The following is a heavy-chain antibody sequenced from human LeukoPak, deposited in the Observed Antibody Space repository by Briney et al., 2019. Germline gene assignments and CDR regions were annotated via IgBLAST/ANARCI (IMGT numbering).Heavy chain of an antibody. Sequence: GGSLRLSCAAYGVNFSDHYRSWVRQAPGRGLEWVTYISGSGGTLHHADSVKGRFTISRHNAKNSLSLQMNSLRAEDTALYYCARALYGSSGYYDYWGQGILVTASS. CDR3: ARALYGSSGYYDY. CDR1: GVNFSDHY. CDR2: ISGSGGTL. D-gene: IGHD3-22*01. V-gene: IGHV3-11*01. J-gene: IGHJ4*02.